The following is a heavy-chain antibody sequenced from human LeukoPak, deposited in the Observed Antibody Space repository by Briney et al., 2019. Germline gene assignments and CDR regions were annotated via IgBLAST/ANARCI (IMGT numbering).Heavy chain of an antibody. J-gene: IGHJ6*03. CDR1: GGSISSYY. V-gene: IGHV4-4*07. CDR2: IYTSGST. CDR3: AREQRILGRYYYYYYMDV. Sequence: PSETLSLTCTVSGGSISSYYWSWIRQPAGKGLEWIGRIYTSGSTNYNPSLKSRVTMSVDTSKNQFSLKLSSVTAADTAVYYCAREQRILGRYYYYYYMDVWGKGTTVTISS. D-gene: IGHD1-1*01.